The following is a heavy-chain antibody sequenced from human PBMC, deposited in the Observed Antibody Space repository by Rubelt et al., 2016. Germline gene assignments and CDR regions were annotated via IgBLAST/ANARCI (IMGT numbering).Heavy chain of an antibody. V-gene: IGHV4-39*01. CDR3: VGSASTVVEPEPILDYFVP. D-gene: IGHD3/OR15-3a*01. Sequence: QVHLQESGPGLVKPSETLSLTCTVSGGSIRTASFYWGWIRQPPGKGLEWIGSVFHSGYADYSPSLKSRVTISVDTSKNQFPLNLGSFTAADLAIFHCVGSASTVVEPEPILDYFVPGGQGVLVTVSS. J-gene: IGHJ5*02. CDR1: GGSIRTASFY. CDR2: VFHSGYA.